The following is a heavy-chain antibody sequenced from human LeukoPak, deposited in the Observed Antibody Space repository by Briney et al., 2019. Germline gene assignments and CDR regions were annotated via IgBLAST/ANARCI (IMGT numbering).Heavy chain of an antibody. J-gene: IGHJ4*02. Sequence: SETLSLTCAVYGGSFSGYYWSWIRQPPGKGLEWIREINHSGSTNYNPSLKSRVTISVDTSKNQFSLKLSSVTAADTAVYYCARRLPYSSSWYNYFDYWGQGTLVTVSS. CDR1: GGSFSGYY. V-gene: IGHV4-34*01. D-gene: IGHD6-13*01. CDR2: INHSGST. CDR3: ARRLPYSSSWYNYFDY.